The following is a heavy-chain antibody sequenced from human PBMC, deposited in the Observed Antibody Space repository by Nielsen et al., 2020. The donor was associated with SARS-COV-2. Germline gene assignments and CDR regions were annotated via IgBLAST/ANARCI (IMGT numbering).Heavy chain of an antibody. V-gene: IGHV4-39*01. J-gene: IGHJ6*02. CDR1: GGSFSSYY. D-gene: IGHD1-26*01. Sequence: SETLSLTCAVYGGSFSSYYWGWIRQPPGKGLEWIGSIYYSGSTYYNPSLKSRVTISVDTSKNQFSLKLSSVTAADTAVYYCARGGGATTDYYYYGMDVWGQGTTVTVSS. CDR3: ARGGGATTDYYYYGMDV. CDR2: IYYSGST.